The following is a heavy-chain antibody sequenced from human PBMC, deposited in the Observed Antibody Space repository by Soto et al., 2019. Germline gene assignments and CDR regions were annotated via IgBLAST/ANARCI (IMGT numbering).Heavy chain of an antibody. D-gene: IGHD3-22*01. CDR2: INWNSGIT. J-gene: IGHJ5*02. CDR3: ARGRGALTVVSNWFDP. CDR1: GFTFEDHA. Sequence: EVHLVESGVGLVQPGRSLRLSCAASGFTFEDHAIHWIRQAPGKGLEWVSGINWNSGITGYADSVKGRFTISRDNANNSLHLEMNSLRTEDTALYYCARGRGALTVVSNWFDPWGQGTLVTVSS. V-gene: IGHV3-9*01.